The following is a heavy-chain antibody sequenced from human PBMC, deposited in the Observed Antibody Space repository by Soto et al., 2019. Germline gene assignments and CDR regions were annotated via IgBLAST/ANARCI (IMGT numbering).Heavy chain of an antibody. CDR1: GYTFTGYY. CDR3: ARAEGLGDKYYYGMDV. V-gene: IGHV1-2*04. J-gene: IGHJ6*02. D-gene: IGHD3-10*01. Sequence: QVQLVQSGAEVKKPGASVKVSCKASGYTFTGYYMHWVRQAPGQGLEWMGWINPNSGGTNYAQKFQGWVTMTRDTSISTAYMELSRLRSDDTAVYYCARAEGLGDKYYYGMDVWGQGTTVTVSS. CDR2: INPNSGGT.